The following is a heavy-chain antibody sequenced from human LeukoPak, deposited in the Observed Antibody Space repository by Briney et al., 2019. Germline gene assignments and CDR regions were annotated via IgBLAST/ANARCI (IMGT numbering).Heavy chain of an antibody. Sequence: SVKVSCKASGGTFSSYAISWVRQAPGQGLEWMGGIIPIFGTANYAQKFQGRVTITADESTSTAYMELSSLRSEDTGVYYCAKEPPPHNDYRRIFVYWGQGTLVTVSS. V-gene: IGHV1-69*13. CDR1: GGTFSSYA. CDR3: AKEPPPHNDYRRIFVY. J-gene: IGHJ4*02. CDR2: IIPIFGTA. D-gene: IGHD4-11*01.